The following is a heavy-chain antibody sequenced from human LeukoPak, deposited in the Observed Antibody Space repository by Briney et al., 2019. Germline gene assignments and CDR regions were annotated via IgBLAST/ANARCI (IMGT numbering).Heavy chain of an antibody. CDR3: ASGGYYETYYGMDV. CDR1: GFTFSDYN. V-gene: IGHV3-21*01. CDR2: ITSGTTYI. J-gene: IGHJ6*02. Sequence: GGSLRLSCAASGFTFSDYNMNWVRQSPEKGLEWVSSITSGTTYIYYADSVRGRFTLSRDNAKNSLYLQMNSLRAEDTAVYYCASGGYYETYYGMDVWGQGTTVTVSS. D-gene: IGHD3-22*01.